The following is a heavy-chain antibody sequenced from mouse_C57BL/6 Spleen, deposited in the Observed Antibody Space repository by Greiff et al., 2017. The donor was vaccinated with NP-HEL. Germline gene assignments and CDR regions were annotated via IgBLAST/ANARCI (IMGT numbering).Heavy chain of an antibody. D-gene: IGHD2-4*01. J-gene: IGHJ2*01. CDR3: ARDGGLRHYFDY. Sequence: EVKLMESEGGLVQPGSSMKLSCTASGFTFSDYYMAWVRQVPEKGLEWVANINYDGSSTYYLDSLKSRFIISRDNAKNILYLQMSSLKSEDTATYYCARDGGLRHYFDYWGQGTTLTVSS. V-gene: IGHV5-16*01. CDR2: INYDGSST. CDR1: GFTFSDYY.